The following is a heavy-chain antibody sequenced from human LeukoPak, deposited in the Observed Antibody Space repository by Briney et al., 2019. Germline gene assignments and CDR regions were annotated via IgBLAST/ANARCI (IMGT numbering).Heavy chain of an antibody. V-gene: IGHV3-73*01. Sequence: GGSLRLSCAASGFTISASTMHWVRQASGKGLEWVGRIRSKANNYATAYAASVQGRFTISRDDSKNTAYLQMNSLKTEDTALYYCTSVVGATFDYWGQGTLVTVSS. CDR2: IRSKANNYAT. CDR3: TSVVGATFDY. D-gene: IGHD1-26*01. CDR1: GFTISAST. J-gene: IGHJ4*02.